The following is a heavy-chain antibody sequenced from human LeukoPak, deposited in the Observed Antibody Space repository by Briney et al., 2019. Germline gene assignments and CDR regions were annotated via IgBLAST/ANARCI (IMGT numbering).Heavy chain of an antibody. Sequence: PSQTLSLTCTVSGGSISSGGYXWSXXRQHPXXGLEWXGYIYYSGSTYYNPSLKSRVTISVDTSKNQFSLKLSSVTAADTAVYYCARGGNAFDIWGQGTMVTVSS. J-gene: IGHJ3*02. V-gene: IGHV4-31*03. CDR1: GGSISSGGYX. CDR2: IYYSGST. CDR3: ARGGNAFDI. D-gene: IGHD1-26*01.